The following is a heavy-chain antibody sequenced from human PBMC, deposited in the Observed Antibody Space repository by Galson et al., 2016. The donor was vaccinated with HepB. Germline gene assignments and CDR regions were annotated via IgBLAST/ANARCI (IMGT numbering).Heavy chain of an antibody. J-gene: IGHJ4*02. D-gene: IGHD2-15*01. CDR1: NGSISSDY. CDR3: ARVPYCSGRTCLARYFDY. V-gene: IGHV4-59*01. Sequence: TLSLTCTVSNGSISSDYWSWLRQAPGKGLELIGHIYYSGSTNYNPSLKSRVTISAGSNEFSLKLTSVTAADTAVYYCARVPYCSGRTCLARYFDYRGRGILVTVSS. CDR2: IYYSGST.